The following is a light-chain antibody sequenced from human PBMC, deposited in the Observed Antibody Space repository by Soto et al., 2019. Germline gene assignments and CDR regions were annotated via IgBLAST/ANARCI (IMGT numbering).Light chain of an antibody. CDR2: WAS. CDR3: QQYYSTPPA. V-gene: IGKV4-1*01. Sequence: DIVMTQSPDSLAVSLGERATINCKSSQSDLYSSNNKNYLAWYQQKPGQPHKLLIYWASTRESGVPDRFSGCGSGTDFTLTISSLQAEDVAVYFCQQYYSTPPAFGGGTKVEIK. J-gene: IGKJ4*01. CDR1: QSDLYSSNNKNY.